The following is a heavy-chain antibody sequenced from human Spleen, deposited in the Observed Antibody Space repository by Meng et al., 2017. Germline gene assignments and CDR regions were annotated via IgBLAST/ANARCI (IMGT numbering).Heavy chain of an antibody. CDR1: GGSINTGRYY. Sequence: GSLRLSCSVSGGSINTGRYYWAWIRQPPGKELEWIGSVYYTGATYFNPSLKSRVTISIDTSKNQSFLKVNSVTAADTAVYYCAREATTGTTDYYGLDVWGQGTTVTVSS. CDR3: AREATTGTTDYYGLDV. D-gene: IGHD1-1*01. CDR2: VYYTGAT. V-gene: IGHV4-39*07. J-gene: IGHJ6*02.